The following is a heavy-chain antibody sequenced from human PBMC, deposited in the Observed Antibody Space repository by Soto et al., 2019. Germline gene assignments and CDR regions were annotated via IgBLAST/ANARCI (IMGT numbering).Heavy chain of an antibody. CDR1: GFTFSSYG. Sequence: QVQLVESGGGVVQPGRSLRLSCAASGFTFSSYGMHWVRQAPGKGLEWVAVISYDGSNKYYADSVKGRFTISRDNSKNTLYLQMNSLRAEDTAVYYCAKSVTPGHVDLWGRGTLVTVSS. V-gene: IGHV3-30*18. J-gene: IGHJ2*01. CDR3: AKSVTPGHVDL. CDR2: ISYDGSNK. D-gene: IGHD4-4*01.